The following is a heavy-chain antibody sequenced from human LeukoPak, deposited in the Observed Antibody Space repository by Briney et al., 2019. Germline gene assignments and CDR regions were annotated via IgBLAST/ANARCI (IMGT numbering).Heavy chain of an antibody. CDR3: ARGGPLDY. D-gene: IGHD1-26*01. V-gene: IGHV3-66*02. Sequence: GGSLRLSCSASGLTFITYAMSWVRQAPGKGLEWVSVIYSGGSTYYADSVKGRFTISRDNSKNTLYLQMNSLRAEDTAVYYCARGGPLDYWGQGTLVTVSS. CDR2: IYSGGST. CDR1: GLTFITYA. J-gene: IGHJ4*02.